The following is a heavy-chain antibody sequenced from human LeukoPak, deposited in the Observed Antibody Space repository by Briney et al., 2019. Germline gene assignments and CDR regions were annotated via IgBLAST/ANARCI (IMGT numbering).Heavy chain of an antibody. Sequence: GGSLRLSCAASGLTFSDYSLNWVRQAPGKGLEWVSSISSSGSFIYYADLVKGRFTISRDNAKNSLYLQMNSLRAEDTAVYYCADWRVGATLSHFDYWGQGTLVTVSS. CDR2: ISSSGSFI. J-gene: IGHJ4*02. CDR3: ADWRVGATLSHFDY. CDR1: GLTFSDYS. D-gene: IGHD1-26*01. V-gene: IGHV3-21*04.